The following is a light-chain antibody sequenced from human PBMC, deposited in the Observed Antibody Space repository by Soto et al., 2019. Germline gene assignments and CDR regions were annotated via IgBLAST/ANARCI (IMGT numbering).Light chain of an antibody. J-gene: IGKJ1*01. CDR1: QSLVHSDGIAY. CDR2: KVS. V-gene: IGKV2-30*02. Sequence: DVVMTQSPLSLPVTLGQPSSISCRSNQSLVHSDGIAYFSWFQQRPGRSPRRLIYKVSNRSSGVPDRFSGSGSGTDFTLKISRVEAEDVGVYYCMQALQSPRTFGQGTKVDIK. CDR3: MQALQSPRT.